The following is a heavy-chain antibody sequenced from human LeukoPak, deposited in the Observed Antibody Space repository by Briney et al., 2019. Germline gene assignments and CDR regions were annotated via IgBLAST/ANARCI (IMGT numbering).Heavy chain of an antibody. Sequence: PSETLSLTCTVSGGSISHYYWTWIRQPPGKGLEWIGFMYYSGSTNYNPSLKSRVTISVDTSKNQFSLKLSSVTAADTAVYYCARRAGRYCSSTSCYNISFDYWGQGTLVTVSS. J-gene: IGHJ4*02. D-gene: IGHD2-2*02. CDR1: GGSISHYY. V-gene: IGHV4-59*12. CDR2: MYYSGST. CDR3: ARRAGRYCSSTSCYNISFDY.